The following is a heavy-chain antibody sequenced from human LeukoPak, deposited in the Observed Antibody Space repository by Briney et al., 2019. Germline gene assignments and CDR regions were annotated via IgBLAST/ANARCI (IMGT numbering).Heavy chain of an antibody. CDR1: GYSISSGYY. CDR3: ARSKSSSWYFDY. V-gene: IGHV4-38-2*01. D-gene: IGHD6-13*01. CDR2: IYHSGST. Sequence: SETLSLTCAVSGYSISSGYYWGWIRQPPGRGLEWIGSIYHSGSTYYNPSLKSRVTISVDTSKNQFSLKLSSVTAADTAVYYCARSKSSSWYFDYWSQGTLVTVSS. J-gene: IGHJ4*02.